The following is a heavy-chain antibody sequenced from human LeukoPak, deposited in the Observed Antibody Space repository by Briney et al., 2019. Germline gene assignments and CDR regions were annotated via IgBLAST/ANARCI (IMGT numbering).Heavy chain of an antibody. CDR1: GYSFTSYW. CDR3: ASHQLPRDAFDI. J-gene: IGHJ3*02. CDR2: IYSGDSDT. Sequence: GESVKISCHGSGYSFTSYWIGWVRQMPGKGLEWMGFIYSGDSDTRYGPSFQGRVTISADKSISTAYLQWSSLKASDTAMYYCASHQLPRDAFDIWGQGTMVTVSS. V-gene: IGHV5-51*01. D-gene: IGHD2-2*01.